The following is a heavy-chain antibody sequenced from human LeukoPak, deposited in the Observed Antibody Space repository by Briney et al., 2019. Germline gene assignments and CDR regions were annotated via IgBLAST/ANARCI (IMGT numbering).Heavy chain of an antibody. D-gene: IGHD3-22*01. CDR3: ARDADYYYDSSGNGAFDI. J-gene: IGHJ3*02. CDR1: GGTFSSYT. Sequence: SGKVSCKASGGTFSSYTISWVRQAPGQGRDWMGRFLPLLGIANYAQKLQGRVTITADNSTSTAYMELSSLRSEDTAVYYCARDADYYYDSSGNGAFDIWGQGTRVTVSS. V-gene: IGHV1-69*04. CDR2: FLPLLGIA.